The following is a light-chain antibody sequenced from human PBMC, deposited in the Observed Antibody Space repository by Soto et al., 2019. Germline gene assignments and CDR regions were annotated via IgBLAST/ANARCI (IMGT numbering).Light chain of an antibody. CDR1: SSNIGSNY. Sequence: QSVLTQPPSASGTPGQRVIISCSGSSSNIGSNYVYWYQQLPGTAPKLLIYKNNQRPSAVPDRFSGSKSGTSASLAISGLRSEDAADYYCAAWDDSLSGGVFGTGTKLTVL. CDR2: KNN. V-gene: IGLV1-47*01. J-gene: IGLJ1*01. CDR3: AAWDDSLSGGV.